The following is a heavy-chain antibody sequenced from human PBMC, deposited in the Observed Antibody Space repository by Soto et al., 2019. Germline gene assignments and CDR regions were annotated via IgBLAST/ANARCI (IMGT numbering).Heavy chain of an antibody. D-gene: IGHD3-3*01. CDR3: ASQSFGLASYYYYGMDV. CDR2: IKQDGSEK. Sequence: GSLRLSCAASGFTFSSYWMSWVRQAPGKGLEWVANIKQDGSEKYYVDSVKGRFTISRDNAKNSLYLQMNSLRAEDTAMYYCASQSFGLASYYYYGMDVWGQGTTVTVSS. CDR1: GFTFSSYW. J-gene: IGHJ6*02. V-gene: IGHV3-7*03.